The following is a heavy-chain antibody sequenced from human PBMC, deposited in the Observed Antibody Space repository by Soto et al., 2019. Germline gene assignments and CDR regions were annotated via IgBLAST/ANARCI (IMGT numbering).Heavy chain of an antibody. D-gene: IGHD6-6*01. CDR3: YGGSSSFDYYYYVMDF. CDR1: GGSISSGGYY. J-gene: IGHJ6*02. Sequence: SETLSLTCTVSGGSISSGGYYWSWIRQHPGKGLEWIGYIYYSGSTYYNPSLKSRVTISVDTSKNQFSLKLSSVTAADTAVYYCYGGSSSFDYYYYVMDFSGQGTTVTVSS. CDR2: IYYSGST. V-gene: IGHV4-31*03.